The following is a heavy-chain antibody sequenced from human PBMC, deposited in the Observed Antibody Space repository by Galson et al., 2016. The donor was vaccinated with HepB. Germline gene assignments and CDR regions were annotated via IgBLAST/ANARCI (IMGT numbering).Heavy chain of an antibody. Sequence: CAISGDSVSSNTAAWNWIRQTPSRGLEWLGRTYYRSTWSNDYAVSVKSRITINRDTSKNQFSLQLTSVTPEDTAAYYCARGVLGPAGNWFAPWGQGTPVTVSS. CDR2: TYYRSTWSN. V-gene: IGHV6-1*01. CDR3: ARGVLGPAGNWFAP. CDR1: GDSVSSNTAA. D-gene: IGHD2/OR15-2a*01. J-gene: IGHJ5*02.